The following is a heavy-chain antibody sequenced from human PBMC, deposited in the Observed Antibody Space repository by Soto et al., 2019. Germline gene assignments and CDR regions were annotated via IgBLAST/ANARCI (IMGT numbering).Heavy chain of an antibody. CDR3: ARNLRWLQPLGY. Sequence: ASVKVSCKASGYTFTNYAMHWVRQAPGQRLEWMGWINAYNGNTNYAQKLQGRVTMTTDTSTSTAYMELRSLRSDDTAVYYCARNLRWLQPLGYWGQGTLVTVSS. V-gene: IGHV1-18*01. CDR2: INAYNGNT. J-gene: IGHJ4*02. D-gene: IGHD5-12*01. CDR1: GYTFTNYA.